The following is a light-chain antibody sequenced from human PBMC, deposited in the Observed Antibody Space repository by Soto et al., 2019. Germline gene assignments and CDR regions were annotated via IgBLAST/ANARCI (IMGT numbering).Light chain of an antibody. Sequence: QSVLTQPPSVSGAPGQRVTISCTGSSSNIGESYDVHWYQQLPGTAPKLLIYGNNNRPSGVPDRFSGSKSGTSASLAITGLQAEDEADYYCQSYDSSLSGVLFGGGTKLTVL. CDR1: SSNIGESYD. J-gene: IGLJ2*01. CDR3: QSYDSSLSGVL. V-gene: IGLV1-40*01. CDR2: GNN.